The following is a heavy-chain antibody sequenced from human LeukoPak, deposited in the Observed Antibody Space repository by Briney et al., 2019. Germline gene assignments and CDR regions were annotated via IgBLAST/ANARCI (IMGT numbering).Heavy chain of an antibody. D-gene: IGHD3-9*01. CDR2: ISGSGGST. V-gene: IGHV3-23*01. Sequence: GGSLRLSCAASGFTFSRYTMNWVRQAPGKGLEWVSAISGSGGSTYYADSVKGRFTISRDNSKNTLYLQMNSLRAEDTAVYYCAKAPRGYDILTEFDPWGQGTLVTVSS. CDR3: AKAPRGYDILTEFDP. J-gene: IGHJ5*02. CDR1: GFTFSRYT.